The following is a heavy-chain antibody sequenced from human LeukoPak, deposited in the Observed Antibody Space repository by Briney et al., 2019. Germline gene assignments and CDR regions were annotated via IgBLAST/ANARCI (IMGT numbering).Heavy chain of an antibody. CDR1: GFTFSNYW. D-gene: IGHD3-16*01. J-gene: IGHJ4*01. CDR3: ARQGDDC. CDR2: IKEDGSEK. Sequence: GGSLRLSCVASGFTFSNYWMSWVRQAPGKGLECVANIKEDGSEKYYVDSVKGRFTISRDNAKNSLYPQMNSLRAEDTAVYYCARQGDDCWGHGTLVTVSS. V-gene: IGHV3-7*01.